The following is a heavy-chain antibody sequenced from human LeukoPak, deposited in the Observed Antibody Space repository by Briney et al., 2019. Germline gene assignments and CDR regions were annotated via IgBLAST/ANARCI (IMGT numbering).Heavy chain of an antibody. D-gene: IGHD3-22*01. CDR2: INSDGIST. CDR1: RVTFRRYL. V-gene: IGHV3-74*01. J-gene: IGHJ4*02. Sequence: PGGSLRLSCAASRVTFRRYLMHWVRQAPGKGLVWVSRINSDGISTSYADSVKGRFTISRDNAKNTLYLQMNSLRAEDTAVYYCARDGNYYDSSGPADYWGQGTLVTVSS. CDR3: ARDGNYYDSSGPADY.